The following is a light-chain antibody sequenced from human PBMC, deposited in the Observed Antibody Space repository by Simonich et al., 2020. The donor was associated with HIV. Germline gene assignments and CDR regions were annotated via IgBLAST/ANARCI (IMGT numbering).Light chain of an antibody. CDR3: SSYTGSNTVI. CDR1: SSDVGGYNY. Sequence: QSALTQPPSASGSPGQSVTISCTGTSSDVGGYNYVSWYQQHPGKAPKLMIYEVSTRPSGVPDRFSGSKSGNTASLTVSRLRAEDEADYYCSSYTGSNTVIFGGGTKLTVL. J-gene: IGLJ2*01. CDR2: EVS. V-gene: IGLV2-8*01.